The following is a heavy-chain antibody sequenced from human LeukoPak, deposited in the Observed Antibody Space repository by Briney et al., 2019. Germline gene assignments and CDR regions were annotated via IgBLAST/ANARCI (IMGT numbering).Heavy chain of an antibody. D-gene: IGHD3-9*01. V-gene: IGHV3-23*01. CDR2: ISGSGGST. CDR1: GFTFSNYA. CDR3: AKRDLDDYFDY. Sequence: GGSLRLSCAASGFTFSNYAMTWVRQAPGKGLEWVSGISGSGGSTYYGDSVKGRFTISRDNSKNMLYLQMNSLRAEDTAVYYCAKRDLDDYFDYWGQGTLVTVSS. J-gene: IGHJ4*02.